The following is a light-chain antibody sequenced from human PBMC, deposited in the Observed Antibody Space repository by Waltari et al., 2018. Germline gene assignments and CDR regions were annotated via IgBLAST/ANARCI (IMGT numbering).Light chain of an antibody. J-gene: IGLJ1*01. CDR1: SSNIGGNV. CDR3: VAWDDSLTGYV. CDR2: SSD. Sequence: QSVLTQPPSTSGTPGQRVIISCSGSSSNIGGNVVNWYQQIPRTAPKLLIYSSDQRPSGVPDLFSGSKAGTSASLAISGLQSEDEADYYCVAWDDSLTGYVFGTGTKVTVL. V-gene: IGLV1-44*01.